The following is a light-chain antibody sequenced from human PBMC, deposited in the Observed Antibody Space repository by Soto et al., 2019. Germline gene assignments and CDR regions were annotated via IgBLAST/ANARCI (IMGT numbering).Light chain of an antibody. CDR1: SSDVGGYNY. V-gene: IGLV2-14*03. J-gene: IGLJ1*01. CDR2: HVS. Sequence: QSALTQPASVSGSPGQSITISCTGTSSDVGGYNYVSWYQQHPGKAPKLMIYHVSNRPSGVSNRFSGSKSGNTASLTISGLQAEDEADYYCSSYASSSTLYVFGVGTKVTVL. CDR3: SSYASSSTLYV.